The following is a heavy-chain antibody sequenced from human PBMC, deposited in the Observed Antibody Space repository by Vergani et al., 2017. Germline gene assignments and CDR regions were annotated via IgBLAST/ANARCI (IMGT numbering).Heavy chain of an antibody. CDR1: GGSISSGGYY. CDR2: IYYSGST. V-gene: IGHV4-31*03. CDR3: ARGRRITMIVVARGGFDP. Sequence: QVQLQESGPGLVKPSQILSLTCTVSGGSISSGGYYWSWLRQHPGNGLEWIGYIYYSGSTYYNPSLKSRVTISVDTSKNQFSLKLSSVTAADTAVYYCARGRRITMIVVARGGFDPWGQGTLVTVSS. D-gene: IGHD3-22*01. J-gene: IGHJ5*02.